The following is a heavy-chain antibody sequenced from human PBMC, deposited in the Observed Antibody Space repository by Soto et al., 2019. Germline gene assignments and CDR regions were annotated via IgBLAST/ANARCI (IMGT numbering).Heavy chain of an antibody. V-gene: IGHV3-23*01. D-gene: IGHD2-8*02. J-gene: IGHJ4*02. CDR3: ARDKITGLFDY. Sequence: PGGSLRLSCAASGFTFSSYAVSWVRQAPGKGLEWVSVISGSGDSTYYADSVKGRFTISRDNSKNTLYLQMNSLRAADTAVYYCARDKITGLFDYWGQGTLVTVSS. CDR1: GFTFSSYA. CDR2: ISGSGDST.